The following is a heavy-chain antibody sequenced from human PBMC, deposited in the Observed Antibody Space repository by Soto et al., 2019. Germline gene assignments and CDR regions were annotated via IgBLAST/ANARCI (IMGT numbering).Heavy chain of an antibody. Sequence: PGESLKISCKGSGYSFTSYWIGWVRQMPGKGLEWMGIIYPGDSDTRYSPSFQGQVTISADKSISTAYLQWSSLKASDTAMYYCARLRLVGSSWYPGGFDPWGQGTLVTVSS. CDR1: GYSFTSYW. D-gene: IGHD6-13*01. J-gene: IGHJ5*02. CDR3: ARLRLVGSSWYPGGFDP. V-gene: IGHV5-51*01. CDR2: IYPGDSDT.